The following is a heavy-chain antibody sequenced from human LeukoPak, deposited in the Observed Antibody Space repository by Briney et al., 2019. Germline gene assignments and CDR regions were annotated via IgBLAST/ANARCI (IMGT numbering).Heavy chain of an antibody. D-gene: IGHD3-22*01. Sequence: SVKVSCKASGGTFSSYAISWVRQAPAQGLEGMGSIIPIFGTANYAQKFQGRVTITTDESTSTAYMELSSLRSEDTAVYYCAREHPAGYYYHSSGYVYFDYWGQGTLVTVSS. CDR2: IIPIFGTA. V-gene: IGHV1-69*05. CDR3: AREHPAGYYYHSSGYVYFDY. CDR1: GGTFSSYA. J-gene: IGHJ4*02.